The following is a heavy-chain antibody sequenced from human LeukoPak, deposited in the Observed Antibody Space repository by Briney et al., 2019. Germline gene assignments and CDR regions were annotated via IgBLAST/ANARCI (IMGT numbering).Heavy chain of an antibody. CDR3: ARDADQQLARDYYYYYMDV. CDR1: GFTFSSYS. V-gene: IGHV3-21*01. CDR2: ISSSSSYI. D-gene: IGHD6-13*01. J-gene: IGHJ6*03. Sequence: GGSLRLSYAASGFTFSSYSMNWVRQAPGKGLEWVSSISSSSSYIFYADSMKGRCTISRDNAKNSLYLQMNSLRAEDTAVYYCARDADQQLARDYYYYYMDVWGKGTTVTVSS.